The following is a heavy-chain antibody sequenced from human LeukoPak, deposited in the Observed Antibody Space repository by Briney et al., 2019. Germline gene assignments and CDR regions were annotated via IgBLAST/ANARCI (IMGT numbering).Heavy chain of an antibody. J-gene: IGHJ4*01. Sequence: PSETLSLTCAVPNGSFRGYFWSWLRQPPGKGLECIGDINHSGSSHYNPSLKNRAVMSIDTSKNEFSLRLTSVTAAGTAVYYCARGRGYNWDQIYFVYWGHGTLVTVSS. CDR2: INHSGSS. CDR3: ARGRGYNWDQIYFVY. V-gene: IGHV4-34*01. D-gene: IGHD1-20*01. CDR1: NGSFRGYF.